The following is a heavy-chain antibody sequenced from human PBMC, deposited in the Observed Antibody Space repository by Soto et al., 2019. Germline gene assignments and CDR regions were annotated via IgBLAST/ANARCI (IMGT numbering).Heavy chain of an antibody. CDR2: IYYSGST. V-gene: IGHV4-31*03. J-gene: IGHJ4*02. CDR3: ARGLYDFWSGYYFVYFDY. CDR1: GGSISSGGYY. D-gene: IGHD3-3*01. Sequence: SETLSLTCTVSGGSISSGGYYWSWIRQHPGKGLEWIGYIYYSGSTYYNPSLKSRVTISVDTSKNQFSLKLSSVTAADTAVYYCARGLYDFWSGYYFVYFDYWGQGTLVTVLL.